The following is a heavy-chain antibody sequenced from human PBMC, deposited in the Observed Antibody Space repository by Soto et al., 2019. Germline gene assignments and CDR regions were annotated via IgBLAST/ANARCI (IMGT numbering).Heavy chain of an antibody. J-gene: IGHJ6*02. CDR2: INHSGST. V-gene: IGHV4-34*01. CDR3: ARGRIAAAVAYYGMDV. Sequence: QVQLQQWGAGLLKPSETLSLTCAVYGGSFSGYYWSWIRQPPGKGLEWIGEINHSGSTNYNPSLKSRVTISVDTSKNQFSLKLSSVTAADTALYYCARGRIAAAVAYYGMDVWGQGTTVTVSS. CDR1: GGSFSGYY. D-gene: IGHD6-13*01.